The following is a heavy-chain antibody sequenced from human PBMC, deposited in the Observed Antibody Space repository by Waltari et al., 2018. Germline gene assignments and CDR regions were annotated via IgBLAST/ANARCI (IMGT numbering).Heavy chain of an antibody. J-gene: IGHJ3*02. CDR1: GDSISTVDYY. V-gene: IGHV4-30-4*08. CDR3: ARETRGGDYGISTDAFDI. D-gene: IGHD4-17*01. CDR2: IYYSGRT. Sequence: QVQLQESGPGLVKPSQTLSLACTVSGDSISTVDYYWTWIRQPPGKGLEWVGYIYYSGRTSYNPSLKRRLAISVDTSRNQFSLKLTSVTAADTAVYYCARETRGGDYGISTDAFDIWGQGTMVTVSS.